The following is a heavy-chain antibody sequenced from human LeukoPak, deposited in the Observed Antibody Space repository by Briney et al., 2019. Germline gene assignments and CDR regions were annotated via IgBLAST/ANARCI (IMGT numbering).Heavy chain of an antibody. D-gene: IGHD6-25*01. Sequence: GGSLRVSCAASGFTFSRYWMTWVRQAPGKWLEWVANINEDGGGKYYVYSVKGRFTISRDNARNSVYLQMNSLRAEDTAVFYCARGSSGTWDDWGQGTLVTVSS. J-gene: IGHJ4*02. CDR1: GFTFSRYW. V-gene: IGHV3-7*01. CDR2: INEDGGGK. CDR3: ARGSSGTWDD.